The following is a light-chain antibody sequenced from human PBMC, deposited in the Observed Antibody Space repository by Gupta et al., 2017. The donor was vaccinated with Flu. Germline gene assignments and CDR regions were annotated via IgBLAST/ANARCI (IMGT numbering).Light chain of an antibody. CDR1: QGSGDRDGSNSY. CDR2: RGS. Sequence: PGAMACMYCRAIQGSGDRDGSNSYLDWYLQKPGQAPQLLTYRGSERASGVPDRFSGSGSGTDFTLKISRVETEDVGVYYWKQRVEYPRTFGQGTKVEIK. J-gene: IGKJ1*01. V-gene: IGKV2-40*01. CDR3: KQRVEYPRT.